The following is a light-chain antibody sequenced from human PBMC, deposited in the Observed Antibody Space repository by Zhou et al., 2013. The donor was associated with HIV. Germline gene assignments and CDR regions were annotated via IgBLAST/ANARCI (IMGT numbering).Light chain of an antibody. CDR1: QSISTS. J-gene: IGKJ4*01. CDR3: QQSYSTLALT. CDR2: STS. Sequence: DTQMTQSPSTLSASLGDRVTITCRASQSISTSLAWYQQTPGKAPKVLMYSTSILESGVPSRFSGRMSGTDFTLTISSLQPEDFATYYCQQSYSTLALTFGGGTKVEIK. V-gene: IGKV1-39*01.